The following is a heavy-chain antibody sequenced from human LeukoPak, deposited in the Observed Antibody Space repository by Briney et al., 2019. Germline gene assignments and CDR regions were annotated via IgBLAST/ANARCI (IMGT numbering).Heavy chain of an antibody. D-gene: IGHD3-22*01. CDR1: GFTFDDYG. CDR3: ARDMEAMIVVVNDAFDI. CDR2: INWNGGST. J-gene: IGHJ3*02. V-gene: IGHV3-20*04. Sequence: GGSLRLSCAASGFTFDDYGMSWVRQAPGKGLEWVSGINWNGGSTGYADSVKGRFTISRDNAKNSLYLQMNSLRAEDTALYYCARDMEAMIVVVNDAFDISGQGTMVTVSS.